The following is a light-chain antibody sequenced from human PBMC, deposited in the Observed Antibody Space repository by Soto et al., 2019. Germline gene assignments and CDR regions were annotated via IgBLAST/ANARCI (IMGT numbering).Light chain of an antibody. Sequence: IQMTQSPPSLSASVGDRVTITCRASQDVSNDLGWFQQKPGKAPRRLIYGASSLESGVPSRFSGTRSGTEFILTITNVQPEDFATYYCLQHTYIWSFGQGTKVDNK. CDR2: GAS. CDR3: LQHTYIWS. J-gene: IGKJ1*01. CDR1: QDVSND. V-gene: IGKV1-17*02.